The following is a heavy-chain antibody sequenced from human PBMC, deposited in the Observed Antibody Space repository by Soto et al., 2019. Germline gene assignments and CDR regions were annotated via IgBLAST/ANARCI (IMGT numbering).Heavy chain of an antibody. D-gene: IGHD1-7*01. CDR3: ARAVELLSLDY. CDR1: GGTFSSYT. Sequence: QVQLVQSGAEVKKPGSSVKVSCKASGGTFSSYTMSWVRQAPGQGLEWMGRIIPILGIANYAQKFQGRVTITADKSTSTAYMELSSLRSEDTAVYYCARAVELLSLDYWGQGTLVTVSS. J-gene: IGHJ4*02. V-gene: IGHV1-69*02. CDR2: IIPILGIA.